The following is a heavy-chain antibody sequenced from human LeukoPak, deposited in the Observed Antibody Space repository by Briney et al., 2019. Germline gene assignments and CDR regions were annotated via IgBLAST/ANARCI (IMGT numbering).Heavy chain of an antibody. CDR3: ARGVRQEQLVDNWFDP. J-gene: IGHJ5*02. V-gene: IGHV4-34*01. D-gene: IGHD6-6*01. Sequence: SETLSLTCAVYGGSFSCYYWSWIRQPPGKGLEWIGEINHSGSTNYNPSLKSRVTISVDTSKNQFSLKLSSVTAADTAVYYCARGVRQEQLVDNWFDPWGQGTLVTVSS. CDR2: INHSGST. CDR1: GGSFSCYY.